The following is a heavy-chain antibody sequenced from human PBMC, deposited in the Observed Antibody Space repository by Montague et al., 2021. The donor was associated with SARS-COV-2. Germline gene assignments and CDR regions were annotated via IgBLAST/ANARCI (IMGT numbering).Heavy chain of an antibody. J-gene: IGHJ4*02. V-gene: IGHV3-66*02. CDR3: ARDPTNNIGMVATRLDY. Sequence: SLRLSCAASGITVSSSYMSWVRQAPGKGLEWVSVIYSGLSTYYADSVKGRFTVSRDDSKNTLYLQMNRLRAEDTAVYYCARDPTNNIGMVATRLDYWGQGTLVTVSS. CDR1: GITVSSSY. D-gene: IGHD5-12*01. CDR2: IYSGLST.